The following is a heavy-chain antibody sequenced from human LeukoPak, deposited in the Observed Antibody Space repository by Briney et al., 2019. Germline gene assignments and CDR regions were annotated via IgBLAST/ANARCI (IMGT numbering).Heavy chain of an antibody. CDR1: GLGFRMHA. D-gene: IGHD6-6*01. V-gene: IGHV3-23*01. Sequence: GGSLRLSCVASGLGFRMHAMSWVRQAPGKGLEWVSALSSSGENTHYTDSVKGRFTVSRDIPKSTLYLQMTSLRAEDTAVYYRAKVSSSSFDSWGQGTLVTVSS. J-gene: IGHJ4*02. CDR3: AKVSSSSFDS. CDR2: LSSSGENT.